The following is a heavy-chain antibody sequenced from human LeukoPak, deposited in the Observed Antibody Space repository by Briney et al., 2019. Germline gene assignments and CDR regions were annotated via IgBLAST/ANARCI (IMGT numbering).Heavy chain of an antibody. J-gene: IGHJ5*02. V-gene: IGHV7-4-1*02. D-gene: IGHD2-2*01. CDR2: INTNTGNP. Sequence: ASVKVSCKASGYTFTSYYMHWVRQAPGQGLEWMGWINTNTGNPTYAQGFTGRFVFSLDTSVSTAYLQISSLKAEDTAVYYCARDRTERYCSSTSCYVSKVNWFDPWGQGTLVTVSS. CDR1: GYTFTSYY. CDR3: ARDRTERYCSSTSCYVSKVNWFDP.